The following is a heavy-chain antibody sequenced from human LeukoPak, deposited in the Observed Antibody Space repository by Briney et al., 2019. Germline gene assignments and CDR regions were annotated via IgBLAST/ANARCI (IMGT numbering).Heavy chain of an antibody. D-gene: IGHD3-22*01. V-gene: IGHV4-31*03. CDR1: GGSISSGGYY. J-gene: IGHJ5*02. CDR3: ARDYYDSSGPWSNWFDP. Sequence: SETLSLTCTVSGGSISSGGYYWSWIRQHPGKGLEWIGYIYYSGSTYYNPSLKSRVTISVDTSKNQLSLKLSSVTAADTAVYYCARDYYDSSGPWSNWFDPWGQGTLVTVSS. CDR2: IYYSGST.